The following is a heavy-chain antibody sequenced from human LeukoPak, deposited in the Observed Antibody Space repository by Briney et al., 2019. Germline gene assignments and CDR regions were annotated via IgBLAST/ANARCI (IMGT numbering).Heavy chain of an antibody. Sequence: GGSLRLSCAASGFNFASNWMHWVRQTPGKGLMWVSRINSGGSGTSYADSVEGRFTISRDNAKNTLYLQMNSLRAEDTAVYYCARPRDVGAKAFDYWGQGNLVTVSS. J-gene: IGHJ4*02. CDR3: ARPRDVGAKAFDY. CDR2: INSGGSGT. V-gene: IGHV3-74*01. D-gene: IGHD1-26*01. CDR1: GFNFASNW.